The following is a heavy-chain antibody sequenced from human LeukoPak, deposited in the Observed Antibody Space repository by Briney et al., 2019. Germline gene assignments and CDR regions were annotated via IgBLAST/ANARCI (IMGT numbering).Heavy chain of an antibody. V-gene: IGHV4-31*03. CDR3: ARVEGSLWFGELAFDY. CDR1: GGSISSGGYY. D-gene: IGHD3-10*01. J-gene: IGHJ4*02. Sequence: PSETLSLTCTVSGGSISSGGYYWSWIRQHPGKGLEWIGYIYYSGSTYYNPSLKSRVTISVDTSKNQFSLKLSSVTAADTAVYYCARVEGSLWFGELAFDYWGQGTLVTVSS. CDR2: IYYSGST.